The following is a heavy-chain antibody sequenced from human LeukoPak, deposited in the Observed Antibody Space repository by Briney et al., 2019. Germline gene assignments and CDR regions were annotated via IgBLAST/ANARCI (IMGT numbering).Heavy chain of an antibody. V-gene: IGHV3-48*04. J-gene: IGHJ5*02. Sequence: GGSLRLSCEASGFIFSSYSMNWVRQAPGKGLEWVSHINAMSNTTYYADSVKGRFTISRDNAKNSLHLQMDSLRAEDTAVYYCATISVYYYDSSGYSPLDRWGQGTLVTVSS. CDR3: ATISVYYYDSSGYSPLDR. D-gene: IGHD3-22*01. CDR2: INAMSNTT. CDR1: GFIFSSYS.